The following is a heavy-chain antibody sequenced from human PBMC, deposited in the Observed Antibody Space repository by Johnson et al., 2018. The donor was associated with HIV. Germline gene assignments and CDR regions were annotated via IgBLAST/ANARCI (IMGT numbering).Heavy chain of an antibody. J-gene: IGHJ3*02. Sequence: VQLVESGGGLVKPGGSLRLSCAASGFTFDDYGMSWVRQAPGKGLEWVSVIYSGGNTYYADSVKGRFTISRDNAKNSLYLQMNSLRAEDTAVYYCATFGGGSFHAFDIWGQGTMVTVSS. CDR1: GFTFDDYG. V-gene: IGHV3-66*01. D-gene: IGHD1-26*01. CDR3: ATFGGGSFHAFDI. CDR2: IYSGGNT.